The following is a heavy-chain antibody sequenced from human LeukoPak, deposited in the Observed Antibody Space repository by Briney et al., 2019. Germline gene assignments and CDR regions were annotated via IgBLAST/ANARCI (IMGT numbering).Heavy chain of an antibody. D-gene: IGHD2-15*01. J-gene: IGHJ4*02. CDR2: IKQDGSEK. CDR3: ARDGKGYCSGGSCYGYYFDY. V-gene: IGHV3-7*01. Sequence: GSLRLSCAASGFTVSSNYMSWVRQAPEKGLEWVANIKQDGSEKYYVDSVKGRFTISRDNAKNSLYLQMNSLRAEDTAVYYCARDGKGYCSGGSCYGYYFDYWGQGTLVTVFS. CDR1: GFTVSSNY.